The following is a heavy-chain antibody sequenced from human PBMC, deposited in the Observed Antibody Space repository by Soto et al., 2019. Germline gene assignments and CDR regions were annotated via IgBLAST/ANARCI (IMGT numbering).Heavy chain of an antibody. CDR3: ARDAIAVAGYFDY. V-gene: IGHV3-7*01. Sequence: EVQLVESGGGLVQPGGSLRLSCAASGFTFSSYWMSWVRQAPGKGLEWVANIKQDGSEKYYVDSVKGRFTISRDNAKNSLYLQMNRLRAEDTAVYYCARDAIAVAGYFDYWGQGTLVTVSS. D-gene: IGHD6-19*01. CDR1: GFTFSSYW. CDR2: IKQDGSEK. J-gene: IGHJ4*02.